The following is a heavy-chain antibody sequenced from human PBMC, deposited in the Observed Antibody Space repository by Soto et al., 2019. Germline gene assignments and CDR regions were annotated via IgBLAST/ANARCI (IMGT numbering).Heavy chain of an antibody. V-gene: IGHV1-18*01. J-gene: IGHJ4*02. Sequence: QVQLVQSGAEVKKPGASVKVSCKASGYTFTSYGISWVRQAPGQGLEWMGWISAYNGNTNYAQKLQGRVTMTTDTPTSTAYMELRSLRADDTAVYYCARGSGDIVLMVYAISFDYWGQGTLVTVSS. CDR2: ISAYNGNT. CDR3: ARGSGDIVLMVYAISFDY. CDR1: GYTFTSYG. D-gene: IGHD2-8*01.